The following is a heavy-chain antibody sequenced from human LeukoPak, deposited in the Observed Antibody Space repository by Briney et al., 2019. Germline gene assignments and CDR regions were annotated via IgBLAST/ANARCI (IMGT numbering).Heavy chain of an antibody. Sequence: ASVKVSCKAPGYTFTGYYMHWVRQAPGQGLEWMGWINPNSGGTNYAQKFQGRVTMTRDTSISTAYMELSSLRSEDTAVYYCARDETMTTVTTWPYYYYMDVWGKGTTVTVSS. CDR1: GYTFTGYY. CDR3: ARDETMTTVTTWPYYYYMDV. D-gene: IGHD4-17*01. CDR2: INPNSGGT. J-gene: IGHJ6*03. V-gene: IGHV1-2*02.